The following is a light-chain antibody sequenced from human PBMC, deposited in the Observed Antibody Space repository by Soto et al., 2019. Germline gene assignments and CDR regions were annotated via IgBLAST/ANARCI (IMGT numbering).Light chain of an antibody. CDR2: DVN. CDR1: SSDVGGYNY. V-gene: IGLV2-11*01. J-gene: IGLJ1*01. CDR3: CSYAGSYTHYV. Sequence: QSVLTQPRSVSGSPGQSVTISCTGTSSDVGGYNYVSWYQHHPGKAPKLMIYDVNKRPSGVPDRFSGSKSGNTASLTISGLQAEDEADYYCCSYAGSYTHYVFGTGTRSPS.